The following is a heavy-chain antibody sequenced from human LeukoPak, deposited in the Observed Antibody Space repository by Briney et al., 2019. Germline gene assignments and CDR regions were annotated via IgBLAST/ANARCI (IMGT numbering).Heavy chain of an antibody. D-gene: IGHD4-11*01. CDR1: GGSYSGYY. CDR2: IYYSGST. CDR3: ARVRPLYSGPYYFDY. J-gene: IGHJ4*02. Sequence: PSETLSLTCSVSGGSYSGYYWSWVRQSPGKGLEWIGYIYYSGSTNYNPSLKSRVTISVDTSKNQFSLKLSSVTAADTAVYYCARVRPLYSGPYYFDYWGQGTLVTVSS. V-gene: IGHV4-59*01.